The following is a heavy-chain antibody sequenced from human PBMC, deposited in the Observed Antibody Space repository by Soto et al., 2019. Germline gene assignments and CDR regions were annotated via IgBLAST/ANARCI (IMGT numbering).Heavy chain of an antibody. CDR3: ARLGYCSSTSCYGGYYYYMDV. Sequence: SETLSLTCTVSGGSISSGGYYWSWIRQHPGKGLEWIGYIYYSGSTYYNPSLKSRVTISVDTSKNQFSLKLSSVTAADTAVYYCARLGYCSSTSCYGGYYYYMDVWGKGTTVTVSS. CDR2: IYYSGST. J-gene: IGHJ6*03. CDR1: GGSISSGGYY. D-gene: IGHD2-2*03. V-gene: IGHV4-31*03.